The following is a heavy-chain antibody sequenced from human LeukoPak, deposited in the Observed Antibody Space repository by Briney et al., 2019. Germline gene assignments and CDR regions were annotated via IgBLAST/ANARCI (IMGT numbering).Heavy chain of an antibody. CDR3: ARDGGYYDSSGYYPFGY. J-gene: IGHJ4*02. Sequence: SETLSLTCTVSGGSISRSRYYWGWIRQPPGKGLEWIGSIYYTGSTNYNPSLKSRVTISVDTSKNQFSLKLSSVTAADTAVYYCARDGGYYDSSGYYPFGYWGQGTLVTVSS. CDR2: IYYTGST. D-gene: IGHD3-22*01. CDR1: GGSISRSRYY. V-gene: IGHV4-39*07.